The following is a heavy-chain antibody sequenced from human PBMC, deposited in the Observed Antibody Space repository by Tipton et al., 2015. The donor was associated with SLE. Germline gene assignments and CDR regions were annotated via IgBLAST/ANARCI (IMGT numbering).Heavy chain of an antibody. CDR2: ISWNAGTI. V-gene: IGHV3-20*04. J-gene: IGHJ4*02. CDR1: GFTFDDYD. CDR3: ARGKNYFDY. Sequence: SLRLSCAASGFTFDDYDMSWVRQPPGKGPEWVSSISWNAGTIGYADSVKGRFTISRDNAKNSLFLQMNSLRAEDPAVYYCARGKNYFDYWGQGALVTVSS.